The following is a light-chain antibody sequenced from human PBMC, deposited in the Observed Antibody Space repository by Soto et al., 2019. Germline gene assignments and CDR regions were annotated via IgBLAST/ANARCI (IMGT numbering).Light chain of an antibody. V-gene: IGKV1-5*03. CDR1: QSISSW. J-gene: IGKJ1*01. Sequence: DIQMTQSPSTLSASVGDRVTITCRASQSISSWLAWYQQKPGKAPKLLIYKAPSLESGVPSRFSGSGSGTEFTLTISSPQPDDFATYYCQQYNSLWTFGQGTKVEIK. CDR2: KAP. CDR3: QQYNSLWT.